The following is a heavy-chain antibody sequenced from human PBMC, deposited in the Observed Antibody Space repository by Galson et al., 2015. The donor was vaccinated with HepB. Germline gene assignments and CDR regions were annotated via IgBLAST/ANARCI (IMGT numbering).Heavy chain of an antibody. V-gene: IGHV3-30-3*01. CDR3: ARDQSSTSCCDAFDI. CDR2: ISYDGSNK. D-gene: IGHD2-2*01. J-gene: IGHJ3*02. CDR1: GFTFSSYA. Sequence: SLRLSCAASGFTFSSYAMHWVRQAPGKGLEWVAVISYDGSNKYYADSVKGRFTISRDNSKNTLYLQMNSLRAEDTAVYYCARDQSSTSCCDAFDIWGQGTMVTVSS.